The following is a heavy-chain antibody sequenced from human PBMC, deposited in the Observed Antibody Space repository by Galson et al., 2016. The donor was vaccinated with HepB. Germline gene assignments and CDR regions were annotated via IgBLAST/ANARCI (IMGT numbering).Heavy chain of an antibody. CDR3: ARGWLSDDY. CDR1: GGSISSGSYY. CDR2: IYYSGST. Sequence: SETLSLTCTVSGGSISSGSYYWGWIRQPPGKGLEWIGSIYYSGSTYHNPSLKSRVTMSEDTSKNQFSLKLNSVTAADTAVYYCARGWLSDDYWGQGTLVTVSS. V-gene: IGHV4-39*07. J-gene: IGHJ4*02. D-gene: IGHD3-9*01.